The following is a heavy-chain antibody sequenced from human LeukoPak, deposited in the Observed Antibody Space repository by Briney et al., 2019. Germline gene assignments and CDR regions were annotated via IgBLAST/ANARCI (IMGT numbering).Heavy chain of an antibody. CDR1: GGSISSSGYY. V-gene: IGHV4-39*07. CDR3: ARIARLLWFGEPSSGYMDV. D-gene: IGHD3-10*01. J-gene: IGHJ6*03. CDR2: IYYSGST. Sequence: SETLSLTCTVSGGSISSSGYYWGWIRQPPGKGLEWIGSIYYSGSTYYNPSLKSRVTISVDTSKNQFSLKLSSVTAADTAVYYCARIARLLWFGEPSSGYMDVWGKGATVTISS.